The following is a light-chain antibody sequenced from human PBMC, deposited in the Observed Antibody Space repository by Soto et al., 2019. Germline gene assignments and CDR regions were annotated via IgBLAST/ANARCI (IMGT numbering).Light chain of an antibody. V-gene: IGKV3-15*01. Sequence: ETVLTQSPATLSVSPGERATLSCRSSQSVSSNLAWYQQKPGQAPRLLIYGASTRATGIPVRFSGSGSGTEFTLTISSLQSEDFAVYYCQQYSNWPPWTFGQGTKVDI. CDR2: GAS. CDR3: QQYSNWPPWT. J-gene: IGKJ1*01. CDR1: QSVSSN.